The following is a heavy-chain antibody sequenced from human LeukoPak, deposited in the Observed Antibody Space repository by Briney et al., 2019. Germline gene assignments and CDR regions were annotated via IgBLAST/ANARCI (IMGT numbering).Heavy chain of an antibody. J-gene: IGHJ4*02. V-gene: IGHV3-74*01. CDR2: VSGDGETT. CDR3: TRDLSPAHF. Sequence: GGSLRLSCATSGFTFSAYWMHWVRQAPGKGLAWVSRVSGDGETTVYADSVKGRFTISRDNARNTLYLQMSSLRVDDTAVYYCTRDLSPAHFWGQGTLVTVSS. CDR1: GFTFSAYW. D-gene: IGHD2/OR15-2a*01.